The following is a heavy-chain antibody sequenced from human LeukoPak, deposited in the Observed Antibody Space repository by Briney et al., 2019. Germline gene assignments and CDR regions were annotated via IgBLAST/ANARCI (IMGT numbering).Heavy chain of an antibody. CDR2: INHSGST. V-gene: IGHV4-39*07. Sequence: PSETLSLTCTVSGGSIGSSSYYWGWIRQPPGKGLEWIGEINHSGSTNYNPSLKSRVTISVDTSKNQFSLKLSSVTAADTAVYYCAREGEYCSGGSCELVDYWGQGTLVTVSS. CDR1: GGSIGSSSYY. D-gene: IGHD2-15*01. CDR3: AREGEYCSGGSCELVDY. J-gene: IGHJ4*02.